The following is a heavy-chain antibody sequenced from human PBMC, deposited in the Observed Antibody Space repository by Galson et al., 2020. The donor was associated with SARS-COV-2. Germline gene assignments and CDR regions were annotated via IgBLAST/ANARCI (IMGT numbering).Heavy chain of an antibody. CDR1: GFTFSSYA. J-gene: IGHJ4*02. V-gene: IGHV3-30*04. CDR2: ISYDGSNK. CDR3: ARDAYSSSWYEIDY. Sequence: QAGGSLRLSCAASGFTFSSYAMHWVRQAPGKGLEWVAVISYDGSNKYYADSVKGRFTISRDNSKNTLYLQMNSLRAEDTAVYYCARDAYSSSWYEIDYWGQGPLVTVSS. D-gene: IGHD6-13*01.